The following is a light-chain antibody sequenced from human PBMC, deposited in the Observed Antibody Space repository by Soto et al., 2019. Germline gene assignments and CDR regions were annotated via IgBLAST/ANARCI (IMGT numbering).Light chain of an antibody. CDR2: DVT. CDR1: SSDVGGSNH. CDR3: VSFTSSTTYV. V-gene: IGLV2-14*01. Sequence: QSVLTQPASVSDSPGQSITISCTGTSSDVGGSNHVSWYQQHPGKAPKLMIYDVTNRPSGASHRFSGSKSGSTASLIISGLQAEDEADYYCVSFTSSTTYVFGTGTKVTVL. J-gene: IGLJ1*01.